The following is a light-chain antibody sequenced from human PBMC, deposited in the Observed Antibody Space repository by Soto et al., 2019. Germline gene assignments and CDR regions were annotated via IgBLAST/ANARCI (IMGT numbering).Light chain of an antibody. V-gene: IGKV2-28*01. Sequence: DVVMTQTPLSLSVAPGQPASISCKSSQSLLHITGETFLFWYLQKPGQSPQLLIYLGSNRASGVPDGFSGSGSGTDFTLKISRVEAEDVGVYYCMQALQTPFTFGPGTKVEIK. CDR3: MQALQTPFT. CDR2: LGS. CDR1: QSLLHITGETF. J-gene: IGKJ3*01.